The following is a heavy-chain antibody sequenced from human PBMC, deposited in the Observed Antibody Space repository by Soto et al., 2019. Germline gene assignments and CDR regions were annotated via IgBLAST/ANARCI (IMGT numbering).Heavy chain of an antibody. V-gene: IGHV1-2*02. CDR2: INPNSGGT. Sequence: ASVKVSCKASGYTFTGYYMHWVRQAPGQGLEWMGWINPNSGGTNYAQKFQGRVTMTRDTSISTAYMELSRLRSDDTAVYYCAKYSPEHTVYYYYGMDVWGQGTTVTVSS. J-gene: IGHJ6*02. CDR1: GYTFTGYY. CDR3: AKYSPEHTVYYYYGMDV. D-gene: IGHD5-12*01.